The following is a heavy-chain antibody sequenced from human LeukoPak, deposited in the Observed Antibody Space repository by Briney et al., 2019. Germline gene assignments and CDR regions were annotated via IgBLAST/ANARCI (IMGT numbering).Heavy chain of an antibody. V-gene: IGHV1-69-2*01. CDR3: ARATDKGQQLGRGWFDP. Sequence: ATVKISCKVSGYTFIDYYMHWVQQAPGKGREWMGLVDPEDGETIYAEKFQGRLTITADTSTDTAYMELSSLRSEDTAIYYCARATDKGQQLGRGWFDPWGQGTLVTVSS. J-gene: IGHJ5*02. CDR1: GYTFIDYY. D-gene: IGHD6-13*01. CDR2: VDPEDGET.